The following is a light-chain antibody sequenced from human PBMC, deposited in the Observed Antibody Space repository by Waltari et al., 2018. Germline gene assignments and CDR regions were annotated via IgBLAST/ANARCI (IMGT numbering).Light chain of an antibody. J-gene: IGKJ4*01. CDR2: DAS. V-gene: IGKV3-11*01. Sequence: EIVLTQSPATLSLSPGERATLSCRASQSVSSYLGWYQQKPGQAPRLLIYDASTRATGVPGRFSGSGSGTDFTLTISSLEPEDFAIYYCQQRSTWPILTCGGGTKVEIK. CDR1: QSVSSY. CDR3: QQRSTWPILT.